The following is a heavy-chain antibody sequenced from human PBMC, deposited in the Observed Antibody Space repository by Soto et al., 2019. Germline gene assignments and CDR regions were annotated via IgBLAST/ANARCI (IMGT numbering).Heavy chain of an antibody. CDR2: IDPSDSYT. CDR1: GYSFTSYW. CDR3: ARNGIVVVPAAQTSYYYYGMDV. J-gene: IGHJ6*02. V-gene: IGHV5-10-1*01. D-gene: IGHD2-2*01. Sequence: PGESLKISCKGSGYSFTSYWISWVRQMPGKGLEWVGRIDPSDSYTNYSPSFQGHVTISADKSISTAYLQWSSLKASDTAMYYCARNGIVVVPAAQTSYYYYGMDVWGQGTAVTVSS.